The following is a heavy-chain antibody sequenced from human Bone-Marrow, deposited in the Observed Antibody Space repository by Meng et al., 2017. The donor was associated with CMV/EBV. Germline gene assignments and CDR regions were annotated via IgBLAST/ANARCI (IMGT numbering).Heavy chain of an antibody. V-gene: IGHV1-69*05. Sequence: SVKDSCKASGGTFSSYAISWVRQAPGQGLEWMGGIIPIFGTANYAQKFQGRVTITTDESTSTAYMELSSLRSEDTAVYYCARNTDLSGSYDYWGQGTLVTVSS. J-gene: IGHJ4*02. CDR3: ARNTDLSGSYDY. D-gene: IGHD1-26*01. CDR2: IIPIFGTA. CDR1: GGTFSSYA.